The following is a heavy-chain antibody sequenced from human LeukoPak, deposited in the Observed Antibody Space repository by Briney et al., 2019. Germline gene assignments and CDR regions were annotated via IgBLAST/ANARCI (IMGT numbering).Heavy chain of an antibody. V-gene: IGHV4-34*01. Sequence: SETLSLTCAVSGGSFSESSWNWIRQTPGKGLEWIGEITHSGSTKYNPSLGNRVTISVDTSKAQFSLRLTSVTAADTAVYYCARGDYCTNAVCLSSASGSYYHDSWGQGTLVTVSS. CDR1: GGSFSESS. J-gene: IGHJ4*02. CDR2: ITHSGST. D-gene: IGHD3-10*01. CDR3: ARGDYCTNAVCLSSASGSYYHDS.